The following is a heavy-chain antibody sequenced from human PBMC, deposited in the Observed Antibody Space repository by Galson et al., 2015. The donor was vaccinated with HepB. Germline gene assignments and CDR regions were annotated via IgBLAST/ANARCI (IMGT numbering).Heavy chain of an antibody. V-gene: IGHV3-11*05. Sequence: SLRLSCAASGFTFSDYYMSWIRQAPGKGLEWVSYISSSSSYTNYADSVKGRFTISRDNAKNSLYLQMNSLRAEDTAVYYCARDGVGTAMENFDYWGQGTLVTVSS. J-gene: IGHJ4*02. CDR1: GFTFSDYY. CDR2: ISSSSSYT. CDR3: ARDGVGTAMENFDY. D-gene: IGHD5-18*01.